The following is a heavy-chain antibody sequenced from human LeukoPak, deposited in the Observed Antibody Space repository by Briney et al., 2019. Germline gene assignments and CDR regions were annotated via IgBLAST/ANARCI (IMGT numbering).Heavy chain of an antibody. CDR3: AREGSMTARPFVSIDY. J-gene: IGHJ4*02. V-gene: IGHV4-4*07. D-gene: IGHD6-6*01. Sequence: PWETLSLTCTVSGGSISTYYWSWVRQPAGKGLEWIGRIHTSGSVDYNPSLKSRVTMSVDTSKKQFSLTLSSVTAADTAMYYCAREGSMTARPFVSIDYWGQGTLVTVSS. CDR1: GGSISTYY. CDR2: IHTSGSV.